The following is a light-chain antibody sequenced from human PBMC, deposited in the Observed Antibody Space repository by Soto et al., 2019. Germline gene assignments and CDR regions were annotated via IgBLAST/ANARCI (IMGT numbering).Light chain of an antibody. CDR2: GNS. CDR1: SSNIGAGYD. CDR3: QSYDSSLSVVV. J-gene: IGLJ2*01. Sequence: QPVLTQPPSVSGAPGQRVTISCTGSSSNIGAGYDVHWYQQLPGTAPKFLIYGNSNRPSGVPDRFSGSKSGTSASLAITGLQTEDEADYYCQSYDSSLSVVVFGGGTQLTVL. V-gene: IGLV1-40*01.